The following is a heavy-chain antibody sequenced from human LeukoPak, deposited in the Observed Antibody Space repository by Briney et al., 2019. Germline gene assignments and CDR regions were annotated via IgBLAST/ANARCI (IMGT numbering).Heavy chain of an antibody. CDR3: ARSEMATTHAFDI. V-gene: IGHV5-51*01. CDR2: IYPGDSDT. Sequence: GESLKISCKGSGYSFTSYWIGWVRQMPGKGLEWMGIIYPGDSDTRYSPSFQGQVTISADKSISTAYLQWSSLKASDTAMYYCARSEMATTHAFDIWGQGTMVIVSS. J-gene: IGHJ3*02. CDR1: GYSFTSYW. D-gene: IGHD5-24*01.